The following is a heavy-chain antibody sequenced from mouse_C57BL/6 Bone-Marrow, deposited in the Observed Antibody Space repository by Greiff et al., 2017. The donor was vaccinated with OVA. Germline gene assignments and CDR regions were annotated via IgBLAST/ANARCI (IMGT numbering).Heavy chain of an antibody. V-gene: IGHV1-72*01. CDR3: ARGGITTVVGAMDY. J-gene: IGHJ4*01. CDR1: GYTFTSYW. Sequence: QVQLQQPGAELVKPGASVKLSCKASGYTFTSYWMHWVKQRPGRGLEWIGRIDPNSGGTKYNEKFKSKATLTVDKPSSTAYMQLSSLTSEDSAVDSCARGGITTVVGAMDYWGQGTSVTVSS. D-gene: IGHD1-1*01. CDR2: IDPNSGGT.